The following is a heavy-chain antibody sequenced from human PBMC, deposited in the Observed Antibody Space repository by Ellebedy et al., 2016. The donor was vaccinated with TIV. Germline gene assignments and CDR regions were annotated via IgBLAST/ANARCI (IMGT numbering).Heavy chain of an antibody. CDR2: IYSGGST. Sequence: GESLKISXAASGFTVSTTYMNWVRQAPGKGLEWVSIIYSGGSTYFADSVKGRFTLSRDNSKNTVYLQVNRLRAEDTAVYYCARGPWPEGDYGSNGGFDYWGQGTLVTVSS. CDR1: GFTVSTTY. D-gene: IGHD4-23*01. V-gene: IGHV3-53*01. J-gene: IGHJ4*02. CDR3: ARGPWPEGDYGSNGGFDY.